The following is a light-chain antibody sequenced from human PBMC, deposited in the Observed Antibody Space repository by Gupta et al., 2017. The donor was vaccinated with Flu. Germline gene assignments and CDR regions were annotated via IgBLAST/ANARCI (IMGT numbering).Light chain of an antibody. CDR1: QSLVYTDGDTY. V-gene: IGKV2-24*01. J-gene: IGKJ2*01. CDR3: LQLTHVPHT. Sequence: SQSLVYTDGDTYLSWLHQRPGQPPRLLIYKISKRFSGVPDRFSGSGAGTDFTLKISRVEAEDVGVYYCLQLTHVPHTFGQGTKLEFK. CDR2: KIS.